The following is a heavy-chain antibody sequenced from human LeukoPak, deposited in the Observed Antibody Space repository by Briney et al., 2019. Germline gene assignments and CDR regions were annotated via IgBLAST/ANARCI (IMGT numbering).Heavy chain of an antibody. D-gene: IGHD6-13*01. J-gene: IGHJ4*02. Sequence: ASVKVSCKASGYTCTSYDISWVRQAPGQGLEWMGWISTYNSNTNQAEKLQGRITMTTDTTTSTAYMELRSLRSDAAAVYYCARGAAGSYDYWGQGTLVTVSS. V-gene: IGHV1-18*01. CDR3: ARGAAGSYDY. CDR2: ISTYNSNT. CDR1: GYTCTSYD.